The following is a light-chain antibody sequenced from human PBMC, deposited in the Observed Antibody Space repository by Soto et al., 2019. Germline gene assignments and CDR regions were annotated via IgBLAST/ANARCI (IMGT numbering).Light chain of an antibody. CDR2: EVR. V-gene: IGLV2-14*01. J-gene: IGLJ1*01. CDR3: SSYAGSRYV. Sequence: QSALTQPASVSGSPGQSITIACTGTNRDVGSYNLVSWYQQRPGEAPKLIISEVRNRPSGISYRFTGSKSGNTASLTISGLQAEDEDEYYCSSYAGSRYVFGTGTKVT. CDR1: NRDVGSYNL.